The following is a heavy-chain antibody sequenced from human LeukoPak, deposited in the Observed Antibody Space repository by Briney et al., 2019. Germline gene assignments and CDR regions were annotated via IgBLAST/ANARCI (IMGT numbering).Heavy chain of an antibody. V-gene: IGHV4-34*01. CDR3: ARTGDSSGYYPR. CDR2: INHSGST. J-gene: IGHJ4*02. Sequence: SETLSLTCAVYGGSFSGYYWSWIRQPPGKGLEWIGEINHSGSTNYNPSLKSRVTISVDTSKNQFSLKLSSVTAADTAVYYCARTGDSSGYYPRWGQGTLVTVSS. D-gene: IGHD3-22*01. CDR1: GGSFSGYY.